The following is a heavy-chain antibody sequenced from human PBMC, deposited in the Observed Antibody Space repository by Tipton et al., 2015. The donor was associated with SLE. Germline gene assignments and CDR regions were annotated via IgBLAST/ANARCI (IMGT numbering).Heavy chain of an antibody. CDR2: ISGFGGST. D-gene: IGHD5-18*01. CDR3: ARDLSGYSYGSYFDF. J-gene: IGHJ4*02. CDR1: GFTFSNYV. Sequence: SLRLSCAASGFTFSNYVMSWVRKAPGKGLEWVGGISGFGGSTYYGDSVKGRFTISRDNSKNTLYLQMNSLRAEDTALYYCARDLSGYSYGSYFDFWGQGTLVTVSS. V-gene: IGHV3-23*01.